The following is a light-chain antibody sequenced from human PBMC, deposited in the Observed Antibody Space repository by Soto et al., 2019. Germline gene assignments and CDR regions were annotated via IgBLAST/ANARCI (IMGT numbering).Light chain of an antibody. CDR2: DVS. V-gene: IGLV2-11*01. Sequence: QSALTQPRSVSGSPGQSVTISCTGTGSDVGGYDFVSWYQQHPGKAPELMIYDVSKRPSGVPDRFSGSKSGNTASLTISGLQADDEADYYCCSYAGTYTVVFGGGTQLTVL. J-gene: IGLJ2*01. CDR3: CSYAGTYTVV. CDR1: GSDVGGYDF.